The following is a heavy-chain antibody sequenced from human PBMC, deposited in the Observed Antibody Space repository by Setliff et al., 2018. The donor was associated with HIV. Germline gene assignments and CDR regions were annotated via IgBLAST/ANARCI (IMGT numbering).Heavy chain of an antibody. CDR1: GYTFTDYY. D-gene: IGHD3-9*01. V-gene: IGHV1-2*02. Sequence: ASVKVSCKASGYTFTDYYMHWVRQAPRQGLEWMGWINPYSGGTNFAQKFQGRVTLTRDRSITTVYMELNSLRSDDTAVYYCARELTGYYIGWYFDLWGRGTLVTVSS. CDR3: ARELTGYYIGWYFDL. J-gene: IGHJ2*01. CDR2: INPYSGGT.